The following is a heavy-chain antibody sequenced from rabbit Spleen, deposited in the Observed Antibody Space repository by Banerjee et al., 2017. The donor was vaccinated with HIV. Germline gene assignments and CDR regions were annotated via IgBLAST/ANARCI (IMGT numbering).Heavy chain of an antibody. J-gene: IGHJ4*01. D-gene: IGHD2-1*01. Sequence: EESGGDLVKPGASLTLTCTASGFSLSSFYWICWVRQAPGKGPEWIACIYNGDGSTYYASWVNGRFTISRSTSLNTVTLQMTSLTAADTATYFCLRDPYGDYGAIDLWGQGTLVTVS. V-gene: IGHV1S47*01. CDR1: GFSLSSFYW. CDR2: IYNGDGST. CDR3: LRDPYGDYGAIDL.